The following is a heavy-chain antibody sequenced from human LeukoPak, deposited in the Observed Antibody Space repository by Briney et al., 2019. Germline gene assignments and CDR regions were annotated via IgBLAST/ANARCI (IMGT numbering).Heavy chain of an antibody. V-gene: IGHV3-21*01. J-gene: IGHJ4*02. Sequence: GGSLRLSCAASGFTFTNYGMSWVRQTPGMGLEWVASIGGSDADRYYADSVKGRFTISRDNAKNSLYLQMNSLRAEDTAVYYCARGGEGATNWGQGTLVTVSS. D-gene: IGHD1-26*01. CDR3: ARGGEGATN. CDR1: GFTFTNYG. CDR2: IGGSDADR.